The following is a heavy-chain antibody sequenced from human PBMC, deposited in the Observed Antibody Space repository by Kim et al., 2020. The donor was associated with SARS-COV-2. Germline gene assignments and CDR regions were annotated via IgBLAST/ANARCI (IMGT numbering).Heavy chain of an antibody. CDR2: IKSEIDGVTT. CDR1: GFTFNKAW. V-gene: IGHV3-15*01. J-gene: IGHJ4*02. CDR3: TTWLTRYFVPYYFEN. D-gene: IGHD3-9*01. Sequence: GGSLRLSCAASGFTFNKAWMSWVRQAPGKGLEWVGRIKSEIDGVTTDYAAPVKGRFIISRDDSKNTLSLQMNSLRTEDTGVYFCTTWLTRYFVPYYFENWGQGALVTVSS.